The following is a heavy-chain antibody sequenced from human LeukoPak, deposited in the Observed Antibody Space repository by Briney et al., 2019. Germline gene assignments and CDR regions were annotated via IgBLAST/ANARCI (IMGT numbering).Heavy chain of an antibody. V-gene: IGHV4-31*11. CDR3: ARASYDYVWGSYRYHSFDI. CDR2: IYYSGST. Sequence: SETLSLTCAVYGGSFSDYYGSWTRQHPGKGLEWIGYIYYSGSTYYNPSLKSRVTISVDTSKNQFSLKLSSVTAADTAVYYCARASYDYVWGSYRYHSFDIWGQGTMVTVSS. D-gene: IGHD3-16*02. CDR1: GGSFSDYY. J-gene: IGHJ3*02.